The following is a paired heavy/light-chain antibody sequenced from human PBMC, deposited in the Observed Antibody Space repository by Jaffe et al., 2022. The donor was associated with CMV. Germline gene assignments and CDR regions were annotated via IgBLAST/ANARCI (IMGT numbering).Light chain of an antibody. V-gene: IGKV3-11*01. CDR2: DAS. CDR1: QSVSSY. CDR3: QQRSNWLSFT. J-gene: IGKJ3*01. Sequence: EIVLTQSPATLSLSPGERATLSCRASQSVSSYLAWYQQKPGQAPRLLIYDASNRATGIPARFSGSGSGTDFTLTISSLEPEDFAVYYCQQRSNWLSFTFGPGTKVDIK.
Heavy chain of an antibody. V-gene: IGHV4-39*02. CDR2: IYYSGST. J-gene: IGHJ6*02. D-gene: IGHD3-22*01. CDR1: GGSISSSSYY. CDR3: ARDGRRGSVVVVLRHPHVGRPYGMDV. Sequence: QLQLQESGPGLVKPSETLSLTCTVSGGSISSSSYYWGWIRQPPGKGLEWIGSIYYSGSTYYNPSLKSRVTISVDTSKNQFSLKLSSVTAADTAVYYCARDGRRGSVVVVLRHPHVGRPYGMDVWGQGTTVTVSS.